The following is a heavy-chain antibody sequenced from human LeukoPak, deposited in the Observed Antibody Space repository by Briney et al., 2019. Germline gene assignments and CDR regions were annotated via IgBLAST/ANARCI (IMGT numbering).Heavy chain of an antibody. V-gene: IGHV1-8*01. CDR2: MNPNSGNT. Sequence: ASVKVSCKASGYIFTSYDINWVRQATGQGLEWMGWMNPNSGNTGYAQKFQGRVTMTRDTSISTAYMELSRLRSDDTAVYYCARGSYGGAFDIWGQGTMVTVSS. CDR3: ARGSYGGAFDI. CDR1: GYIFTSYD. D-gene: IGHD4-17*01. J-gene: IGHJ3*02.